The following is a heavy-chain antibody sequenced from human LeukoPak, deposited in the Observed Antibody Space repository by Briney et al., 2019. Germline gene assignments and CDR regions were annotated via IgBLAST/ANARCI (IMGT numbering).Heavy chain of an antibody. J-gene: IGHJ4*02. D-gene: IGHD3-22*01. CDR3: ASGRGYYDSSGYQFDY. CDR2: IIPIFGTA. CDR1: GGTFSSYA. V-gene: IGHV1-69*05. Sequence: SVKVSCEASGGTFSSYAISWVRQAPGQGLEWMGGIIPIFGTANYAQKFQGRVTITTDESTGTAYMELSSLRSEDTAVYYCASGRGYYDSSGYQFDYWGQGTLVTVSS.